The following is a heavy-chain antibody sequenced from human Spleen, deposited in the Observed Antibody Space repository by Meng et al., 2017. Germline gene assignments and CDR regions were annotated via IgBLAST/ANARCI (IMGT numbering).Heavy chain of an antibody. Sequence: SETLSLTCAVSGGSISSNNWWSWVRQAPGKGLEWIGEIYHSGSTNYNPSLKSRVTISVDRSENQFSLKLSSVTTADTAVYYCVGAGYYCLDLWGQGTLVTVSS. CDR3: VGAGYYCLDL. D-gene: IGHD3-16*01. V-gene: IGHV4-4*02. CDR1: GGSISSNNW. CDR2: IYHSGST. J-gene: IGHJ5*02.